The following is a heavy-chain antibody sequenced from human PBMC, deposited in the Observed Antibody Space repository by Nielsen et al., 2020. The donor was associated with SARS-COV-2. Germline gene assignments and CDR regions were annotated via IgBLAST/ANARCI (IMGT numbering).Heavy chain of an antibody. CDR3: AKTTEGADFWSGYYSSYYYYYMDV. Sequence: GGSLRLSCAASGFTFSSYGMHWVRQAPGKGLEWVAVISYDGSNKYYADSVKGRFTISRDNSKNTLYLQMNSLRAEDTAVYYCAKTTEGADFWSGYYSSYYYYYMDVWGKGTTVTVSS. J-gene: IGHJ6*03. V-gene: IGHV3-30*18. CDR2: ISYDGSNK. CDR1: GFTFSSYG. D-gene: IGHD3-3*01.